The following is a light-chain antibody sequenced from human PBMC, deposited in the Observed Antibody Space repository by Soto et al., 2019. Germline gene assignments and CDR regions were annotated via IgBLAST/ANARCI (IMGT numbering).Light chain of an antibody. V-gene: IGKV2-28*01. CDR1: QSLLHSTGYNF. Sequence: DIVMTQSPLSLPVTPGESASISCRSSQSLLHSTGYNFLDWYLQKPGQSPQLLIYLGYNRASGVSARFSGSGSGTDFTLKISRVGAADVGVYYCKQALQTPRTFGQGTKV. CDR2: LGY. CDR3: KQALQTPRT. J-gene: IGKJ1*01.